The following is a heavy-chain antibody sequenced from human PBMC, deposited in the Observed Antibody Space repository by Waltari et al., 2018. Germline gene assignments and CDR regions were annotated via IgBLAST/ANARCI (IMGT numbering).Heavy chain of an antibody. CDR3: ARGVGGPRD. J-gene: IGHJ4*02. CDR2: IIPIFGTA. CDR1: GGSISSSS. Sequence: QLQLQESGPGLVKPSETLSLTCTVSGGSISSSSYYWGWIRQPPGKGLEWMGGIIPIFGTANYAQKFQGRVTITADKSTSTAYMELSSLRSEDTAVYYCARGVGGPRDWGQGTLVTVSS. V-gene: IGHV1-69*06. D-gene: IGHD3-3*01.